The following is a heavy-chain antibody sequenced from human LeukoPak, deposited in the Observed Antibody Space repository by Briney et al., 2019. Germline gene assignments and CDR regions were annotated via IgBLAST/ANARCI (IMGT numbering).Heavy chain of an antibody. CDR2: FSRSGPDT. V-gene: IGHV3-23*01. J-gene: IGHJ4*02. Sequence: GGSLRLSCAASGFTFGSSAMSWVRQAPGKGPGLDSTFSRSGPDTYYADSVKGRFTIFRDNSKNTLYLQMNSLRAEDTAVYYCAKGTLGSWYYFDYWGQGTLVTVSS. CDR1: GFTFGSSA. CDR3: AKGTLGSWYYFDY. D-gene: IGHD6-13*01.